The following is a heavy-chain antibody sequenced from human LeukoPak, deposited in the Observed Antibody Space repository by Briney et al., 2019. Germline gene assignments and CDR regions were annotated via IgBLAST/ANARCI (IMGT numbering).Heavy chain of an antibody. CDR2: ISYDGSNK. CDR3: ARDLIAAAY. J-gene: IGHJ4*02. Sequence: GGSLRLSCAASGFTFSSYAMHWVRQAPGKGLEWVAVISYDGSNKYYADSVKGRFTISRDNSKNTLYLQMNSLRAEDTAVYYCARDLIAAAYWGQGTPVTVSS. CDR1: GFTFSSYA. D-gene: IGHD6-13*01. V-gene: IGHV3-30*01.